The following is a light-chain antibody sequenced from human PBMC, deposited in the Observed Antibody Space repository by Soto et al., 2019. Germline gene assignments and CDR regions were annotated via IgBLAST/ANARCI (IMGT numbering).Light chain of an antibody. J-gene: IGLJ1*01. CDR2: EVT. CDR1: SSDVGSYNL. V-gene: IGLV2-23*02. Sequence: ALTQPASVSGSPGQSITISCTGTSSDVGSYNLVSWYQQHPGKAPKLMIYEVTKRPSGVSNRFSGSKSGNTASLTISGLQAEDEADYYCCSYAGSSPFVFGTGTKLTVL. CDR3: CSYAGSSPFV.